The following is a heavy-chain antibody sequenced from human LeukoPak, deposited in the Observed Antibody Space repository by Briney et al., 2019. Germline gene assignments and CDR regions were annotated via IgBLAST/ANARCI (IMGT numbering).Heavy chain of an antibody. CDR2: INPNSGGT. V-gene: IGHV1-2*04. D-gene: IGHD2-2*01. Sequence: ASVKVSCKASGYTFTGYYMHWVRQAPGQGLEWMGWINPNSGGTNYAQKFQGWVTMIRDTSISTAYMELSRLRSDDTAVYYCARDLRKDIVVVPAAPPNWFDPWGQGTLVTVSS. J-gene: IGHJ5*02. CDR3: ARDLRKDIVVVPAAPPNWFDP. CDR1: GYTFTGYY.